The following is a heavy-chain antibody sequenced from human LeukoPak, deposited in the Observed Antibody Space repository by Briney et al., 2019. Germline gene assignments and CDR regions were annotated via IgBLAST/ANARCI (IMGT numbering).Heavy chain of an antibody. CDR3: ARAEVIDY. V-gene: IGHV1-2*02. CDR1: GYTFTSYG. CDR2: INPNSGGT. Sequence: ASVNVSCKASGYTFTSYGISWVRQAPGQGLEWMGWINPNSGGTNYAQKFQGRVTMTRDTPISTAYMELTSLRSDDTAVYYCARAEVIDYWGQGTLVTVSS. D-gene: IGHD3-22*01. J-gene: IGHJ4*02.